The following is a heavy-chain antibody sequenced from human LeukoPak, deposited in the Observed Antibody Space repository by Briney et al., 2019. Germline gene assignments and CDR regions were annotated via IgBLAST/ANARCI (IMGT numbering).Heavy chain of an antibody. V-gene: IGHV3-11*01. J-gene: IGHJ4*02. CDR1: GVTFSGYF. D-gene: IGHD3-10*02. CDR3: ARETIFSLDF. CDR2: ISSSGTNT. Sequence: PGGSLRLSCAASGVTFSGYFMGWIRHAPGKGLEWVSYISSSGTNTYYADSVKGRFTISRDNAKNSLYLQMNSLRAEDTAMYYCARETIFSLDFWGQGSLVTVSS.